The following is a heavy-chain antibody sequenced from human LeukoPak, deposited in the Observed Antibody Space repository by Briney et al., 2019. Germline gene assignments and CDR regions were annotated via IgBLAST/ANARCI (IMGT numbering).Heavy chain of an antibody. J-gene: IGHJ4*02. D-gene: IGHD3-10*01. CDR3: ARNRGTMVRGVTDY. V-gene: IGHV1-18*01. Sequence: ASVKFSCKASGYTFTSYGISWVRQAPGQGLEWMGWISAYNGNTNYAQKLQGRVTMTTDTSTSTAYMELRSLRSDDTAVYYCARNRGTMVRGVTDYWGQGTLVTVSS. CDR1: GYTFTSYG. CDR2: ISAYNGNT.